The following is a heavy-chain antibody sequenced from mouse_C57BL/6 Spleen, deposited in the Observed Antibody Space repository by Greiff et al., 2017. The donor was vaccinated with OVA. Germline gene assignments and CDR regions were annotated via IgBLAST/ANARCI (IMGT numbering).Heavy chain of an antibody. Sequence: EVQLVESGGGLVKPGGSLKLSCAASGFTFSSYTMSWVRQTPEKRLEWVATISGGGGNTYYPDSVKGRFTISRDNAKNTLYLQMSSLRSEDTALYYCARQGLRLQAMDYWGQGTSVTVSS. J-gene: IGHJ4*01. CDR1: GFTFSSYT. CDR2: ISGGGGNT. V-gene: IGHV5-9*01. D-gene: IGHD3-2*02. CDR3: ARQGLRLQAMDY.